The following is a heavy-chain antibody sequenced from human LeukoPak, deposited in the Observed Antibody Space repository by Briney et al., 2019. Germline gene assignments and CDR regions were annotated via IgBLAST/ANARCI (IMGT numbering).Heavy chain of an antibody. CDR3: ARVQRGIAVALDY. J-gene: IGHJ4*02. CDR2: LSSSGGST. Sequence: GGSLRLSCAASGFTFSNYGMNWVRQAPGKGLEWVSALSSSGGSTYYADSVKGRFTISRDNSKNTLYLQMNSLRAEDTAVYYCARVQRGIAVALDYWGQGTLATVSS. CDR1: GFTFSNYG. V-gene: IGHV3-23*01. D-gene: IGHD6-19*01.